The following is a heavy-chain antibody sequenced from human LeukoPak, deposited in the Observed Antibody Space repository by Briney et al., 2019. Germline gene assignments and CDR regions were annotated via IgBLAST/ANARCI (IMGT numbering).Heavy chain of an antibody. CDR1: GYSFSAYD. CDR3: AKFRSYYVDY. Sequence: GGSLRLSCTASGYSFSAYDIHWVRQAPGKGLEWVAAISHDGSQTFYADSVKGRFTISRDNPRNTLFLQMNSLRTEDTAVYYCAKFRSYYVDYWGQGTQVTVSS. J-gene: IGHJ4*02. V-gene: IGHV3-30*18. CDR2: ISHDGSQT. D-gene: IGHD3-10*02.